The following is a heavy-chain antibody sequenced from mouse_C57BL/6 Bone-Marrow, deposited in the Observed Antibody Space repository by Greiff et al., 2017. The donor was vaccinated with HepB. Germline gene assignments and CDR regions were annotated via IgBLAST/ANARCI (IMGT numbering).Heavy chain of an antibody. CDR1: GFTFSDYG. V-gene: IGHV5-17*01. D-gene: IGHD1-1*01. Sequence: EVQRVESGGGLVKPGGSPKLSCAASGFTFSDYGMHWVRQAPEKGLEWVAYISSGSSTIYYADTVKGRFTISRDNAKNTLFLQMTSLRSEDTAMYYCARLLRYQLRGWAMDYWGQGTSVTVSS. CDR2: ISSGSSTI. J-gene: IGHJ4*01. CDR3: ARLLRYQLRGWAMDY.